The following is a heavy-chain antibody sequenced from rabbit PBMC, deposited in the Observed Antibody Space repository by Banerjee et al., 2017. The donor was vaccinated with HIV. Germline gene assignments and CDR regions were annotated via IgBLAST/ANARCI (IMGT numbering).Heavy chain of an antibody. CDR1: GIDFSSYG. V-gene: IGHV1S45*01. Sequence: ELVESGGGLVQPGESLKLSCTASGIDFSSYGISWVRQAPGKGPEWIAYIYPGIDIKNYASWATGRFTISKTSSTTVTLQMTSLTAADTATYLCARDLAGVIGWNFNLWGPGTPSPS. CDR2: IYPGIDIK. CDR3: ARDLAGVIGWNFNL. J-gene: IGHJ4*01. D-gene: IGHD4-1*01.